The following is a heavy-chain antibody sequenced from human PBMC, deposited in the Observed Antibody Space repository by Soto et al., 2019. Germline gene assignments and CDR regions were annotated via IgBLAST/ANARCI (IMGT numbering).Heavy chain of an antibody. J-gene: IGHJ3*02. CDR1: GMTPCKAW. Sequence: EVQLAESGGGLVEPGGSLRLSCAGSGMTPCKAWVDWVRQAAGKGLEWVGRIGSEGDGGATEYAAPVKGRFTFSSNDSENTLFLQMSALKPEDTGVYFCTSTRPGTNVFDIWGAGTIVIVSS. CDR2: IGSEGDGGAT. V-gene: IGHV3-15*04. CDR3: TSTRPGTNVFDI.